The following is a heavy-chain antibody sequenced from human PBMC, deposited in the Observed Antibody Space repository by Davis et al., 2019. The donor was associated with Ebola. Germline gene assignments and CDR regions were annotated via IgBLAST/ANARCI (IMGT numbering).Heavy chain of an antibody. CDR1: GFTFSSYS. CDR3: ARGRDYALDI. Sequence: GESLKISCAASGFTFSSYSMNWVRQAPGKGLEWISHISGGTGAMEYADSVQGRFTISRDNAKNSLYLQMNSLRDDDTAVYYCARGRDYALDIWGQGTMVTVSS. V-gene: IGHV3-48*02. CDR2: ISGGTGAM. J-gene: IGHJ3*02. D-gene: IGHD2-21*02.